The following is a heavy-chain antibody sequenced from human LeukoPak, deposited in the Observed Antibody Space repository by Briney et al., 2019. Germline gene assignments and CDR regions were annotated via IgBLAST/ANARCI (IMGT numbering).Heavy chain of an antibody. CDR1: GFTFGDYA. V-gene: IGHV3-49*03. J-gene: IGHJ4*02. CDR3: SREGGSGWAYDY. CDR2: IRSKVYGGTP. Sequence: GRSLRVSCTGSGFTFGDYAMSCFRQAPERWLEYIGFIRSKVYGGTPEYAASVRGRFTISRDDSKSITYLQMNSLKSEDTAVYYCSREGGSGWAYDYWGQGTVVTVSS. D-gene: IGHD6-19*01.